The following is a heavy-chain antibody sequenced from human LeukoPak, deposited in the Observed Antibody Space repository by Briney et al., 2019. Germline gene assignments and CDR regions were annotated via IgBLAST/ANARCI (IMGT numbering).Heavy chain of an antibody. V-gene: IGHV1-2*02. CDR1: GYTFTGYY. CDR2: INPNSGGT. D-gene: IGHD3-3*01. Sequence: GASVKVSCKASGYTFTGYYMHWVRQAPGQGLEWMGWINPNSGGTNYAQKFQGRVTMTRDTSISTAYMELSRLRSDDTAVYYCASTGSITIFGVVIIRGSFDYWGQGTLVTVSS. CDR3: ASTGSITIFGVVIIRGSFDY. J-gene: IGHJ4*02.